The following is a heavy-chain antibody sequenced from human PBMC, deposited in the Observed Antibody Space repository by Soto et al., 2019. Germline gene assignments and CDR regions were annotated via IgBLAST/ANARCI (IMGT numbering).Heavy chain of an antibody. CDR3: ARISSGYYSLDY. Sequence: QVQLQESGPGLVKPSQTLSLTCTVSGGSISSGGYYWSWFRQHPGKGLEWIGYIYYSGRTYYNPSLKSRVTISVDTSKNQFSLKRSSVSAADTAVYYCARISSGYYSLDYWGQGTLVTVSS. J-gene: IGHJ4*02. D-gene: IGHD3-22*01. V-gene: IGHV4-31*03. CDR2: IYYSGRT. CDR1: GGSISSGGYY.